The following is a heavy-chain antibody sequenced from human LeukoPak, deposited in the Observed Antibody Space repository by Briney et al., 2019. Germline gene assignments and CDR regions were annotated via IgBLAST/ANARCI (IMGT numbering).Heavy chain of an antibody. Sequence: GGSLRLSCAASGFTFSSYWMSWVRQAPGKGLEWVANIKQDGSEKYYVDSVKGRFTISRDNAKNSLYLQMNSLRAEDTAVYYCARDMRSGSKKDAFDIWGQGTMVTVSS. CDR1: GFTFSSYW. CDR2: IKQDGSEK. V-gene: IGHV3-7*01. CDR3: ARDMRSGSKKDAFDI. J-gene: IGHJ3*02. D-gene: IGHD1-26*01.